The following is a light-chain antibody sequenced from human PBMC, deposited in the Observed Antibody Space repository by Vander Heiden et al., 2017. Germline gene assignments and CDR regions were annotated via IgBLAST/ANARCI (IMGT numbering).Light chain of an antibody. CDR1: QSVSSY. Sequence: EIVLTQSPATLALSPGESATLSCRASQSVSSYLAWYQQKPGQAPRLLIYDASNRATGIPARFSGSGSGTDFTLTISSLEPEDFAVYYCQQRSNWPPEFTFGPGTKVDIK. J-gene: IGKJ3*01. CDR2: DAS. V-gene: IGKV3-11*01. CDR3: QQRSNWPPEFT.